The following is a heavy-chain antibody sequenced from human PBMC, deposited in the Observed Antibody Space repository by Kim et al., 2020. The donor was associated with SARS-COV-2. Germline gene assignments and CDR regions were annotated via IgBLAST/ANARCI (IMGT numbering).Heavy chain of an antibody. CDR1: GFTFSHYW. D-gene: IGHD6-19*01. Sequence: GGSLRLSCAASGFTFSHYWMHWVRQRPGKGLEWVSRIHADGSYRDYADSVKGRFTIPRDNAKNTLYLQINGLRADDTGLYYCVRDNPMAGPTYDCWGQG. CDR3: VRDNPMAGPTYDC. CDR2: IHADGSYR. V-gene: IGHV3-74*01. J-gene: IGHJ4*02.